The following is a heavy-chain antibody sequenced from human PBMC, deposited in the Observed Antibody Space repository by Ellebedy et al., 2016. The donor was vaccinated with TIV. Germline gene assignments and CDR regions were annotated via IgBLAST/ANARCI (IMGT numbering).Heavy chain of an antibody. CDR1: GYTFRSYG. J-gene: IGHJ4*02. CDR3: VRGPPIVVTTFPPRDY. D-gene: IGHD2-21*02. CDR2: ISGYNGNT. V-gene: IGHV1-18*01. Sequence: AASVKVSCKASGYTFRSYGISWARQAPGQGLEWMGCISGYNGNTKYAQRLQGRVTMTTDTSTSTAYMDLRSLRSDDTAIYYCVRGPPIVVTTFPPRDYWGQGTLVTVSS.